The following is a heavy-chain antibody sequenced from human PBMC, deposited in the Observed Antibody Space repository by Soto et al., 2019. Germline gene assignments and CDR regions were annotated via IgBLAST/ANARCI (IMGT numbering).Heavy chain of an antibody. CDR1: GCAFADHY. CDR2: ISPVVGTT. V-gene: IGHV1-46*01. J-gene: IGHJ3*02. CDR3: ARDQGGGYYDSSGYYRFVGAFDI. D-gene: IGHD3-22*01. Sequence: ASVKVSCKASGCAFADHYIHWVRQAPGQGLEWMGVISPVVGTTNYAQKFQGRVTITGDESTSTAYMELSSLRSEDTAVYYCARDQGGGYYDSSGYYRFVGAFDIWGQGTMVTVSS.